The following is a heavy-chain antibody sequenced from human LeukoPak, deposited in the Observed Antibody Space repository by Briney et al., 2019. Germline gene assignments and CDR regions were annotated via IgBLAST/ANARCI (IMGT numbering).Heavy chain of an antibody. CDR1: GGSISSGGYY. CDR2: IYHSGST. J-gene: IGHJ4*02. CDR3: AREDGRDPPLY. V-gene: IGHV4-30-2*01. D-gene: IGHD5-24*01. Sequence: SQTLSLTCTVSGGSISSGGYYWSWIRQPPGKGLEWIGYIYHSGSTYYNPSLKSRVTISVDRSKNQFSLKLSSVTAADTAVYYCAREDGRDPPLYWGQGTLVTVSS.